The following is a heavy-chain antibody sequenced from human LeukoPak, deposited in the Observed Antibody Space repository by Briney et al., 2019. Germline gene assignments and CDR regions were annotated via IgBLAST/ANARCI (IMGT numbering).Heavy chain of an antibody. J-gene: IGHJ4*02. Sequence: SETLSLTCTVSGGSISSSYWGWIRQPPGKGLEWIGNIYYTGNTYYNASLQSRVTISIDTSKNQFSLRLNSVTAAGTAMYYCAKSGGYGLIDYWGQGTLVTVSS. CDR2: IYYTGNT. CDR3: AKSGGYGLIDY. CDR1: GGSISSSY. V-gene: IGHV4-59*04. D-gene: IGHD1-26*01.